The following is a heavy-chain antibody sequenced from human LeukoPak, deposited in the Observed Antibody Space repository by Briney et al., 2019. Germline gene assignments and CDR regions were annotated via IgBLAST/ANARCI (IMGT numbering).Heavy chain of an antibody. V-gene: IGHV3-23*01. Sequence: GGSLRLSCAVSGVTLSNYGMSWVRQAPGKGLEWVAGISGSGGRTNYAASVKGRFTISRDNSKNTLYLQMNSLRAEDTAVYYCARGLVPAATKGLFDYWGQGTLVIVS. CDR1: GVTLSNYG. CDR3: ARGLVPAATKGLFDY. J-gene: IGHJ4*02. D-gene: IGHD2-2*01. CDR2: ISGSGGRT.